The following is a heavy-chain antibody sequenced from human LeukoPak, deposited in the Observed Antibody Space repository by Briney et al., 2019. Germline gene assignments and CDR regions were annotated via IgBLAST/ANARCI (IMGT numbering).Heavy chain of an antibody. CDR3: SRDQGINWNYWRVYCYYVMDV. CDR1: GYSFTNYW. V-gene: IGHV1-18*04. J-gene: IGHJ6*04. Sequence: GESLKISCKASGYSFTNYWISWVRQAPGQGLEWMGWISAYNGHSNYAQKLQRRVTMTTETSTSTAYIELRSLRSDEAAVYYCSRDQGINWNYWRVYCYYVMDVWGEGTTVTVSS. D-gene: IGHD1-7*01. CDR2: ISAYNGHS.